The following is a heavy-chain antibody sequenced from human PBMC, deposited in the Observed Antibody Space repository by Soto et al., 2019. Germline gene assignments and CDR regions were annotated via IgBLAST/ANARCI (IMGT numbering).Heavy chain of an antibody. CDR2: INAYNGNT. V-gene: IGHV1-18*01. CDR1: GYTFTSYG. D-gene: IGHD6-19*01. Sequence: ASVKVSCKASGYTFTSYGISWVRQAPGQGLEWMGWINAYNGNTNYAQKLQGRVTMTTDTSTSTAYMELRSLRSDDTAVFYCARYAVAGTYFDFWGQGTLVTVSS. J-gene: IGHJ4*02. CDR3: ARYAVAGTYFDF.